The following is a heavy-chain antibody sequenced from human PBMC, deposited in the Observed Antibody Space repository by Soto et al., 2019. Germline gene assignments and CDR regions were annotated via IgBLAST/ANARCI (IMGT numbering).Heavy chain of an antibody. CDR3: CRGPNSGFDPHAFDI. CDR2: INPSGGST. CDR1: GYTFTSYY. D-gene: IGHD5-12*01. V-gene: IGHV1-46*03. J-gene: IGHJ3*02. Sequence: QVQLVQSGAEVKKPGASVKVSCKASGYTFTSYYMHWVRQAPGQGLEWMGIINPSGGSTSYAQKFQGRVNMARDTSTRKGFMEVGRLRSEGTAVYFCCRGPNSGFDPHAFDIWGQGTMVTVSS.